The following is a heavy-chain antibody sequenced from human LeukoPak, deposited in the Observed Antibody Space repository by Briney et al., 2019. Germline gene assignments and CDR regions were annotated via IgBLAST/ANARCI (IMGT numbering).Heavy chain of an antibody. J-gene: IGHJ5*02. CDR3: ARSYSSGWFGG. CDR1: GGSISDYY. D-gene: IGHD6-19*01. V-gene: IGHV4-59*01. CDR2: IYHLGTT. Sequence: SETLSLTCSVSGGSISDYYWTWMRQPPGKGLEWIGYIYHLGTTSYSPSLKSRVTISVDTSKNQFSLKLSSVTAADTAVYYCARSYSSGWFGGWGQGTLVTVSS.